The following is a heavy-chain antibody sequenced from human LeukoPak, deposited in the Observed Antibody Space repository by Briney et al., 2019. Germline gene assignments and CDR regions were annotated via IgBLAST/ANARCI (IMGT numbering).Heavy chain of an antibody. Sequence: GGSLRLSCAASGFTFSSYAMSWVRQAPGKGLEWVSAISGSGGSTYYADSVKGRFTISRDNAKNSLYLQMNSLRAEDTAVYYCARDPWGYIAVADYWGQGTLVTVSS. CDR2: ISGSGGST. CDR1: GFTFSSYA. D-gene: IGHD6-19*01. V-gene: IGHV3-23*01. CDR3: ARDPWGYIAVADY. J-gene: IGHJ4*02.